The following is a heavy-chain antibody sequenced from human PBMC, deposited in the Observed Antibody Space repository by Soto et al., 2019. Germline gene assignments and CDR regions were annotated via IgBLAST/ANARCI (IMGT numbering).Heavy chain of an antibody. Sequence: PGGSLRLSCAASGFTFSSYSMNWVRQAPGKGLEWVSSISSSSSYIYYADSVKGRFTISRDKAKNSLYLHMNSLRAEETAVYYCQREPHRSSLLLSFFDYWGQGTLVTVPS. D-gene: IGHD2-2*01. CDR2: ISSSSSYI. CDR1: GFTFSSYS. V-gene: IGHV3-21*01. J-gene: IGHJ4*02. CDR3: QREPHRSSLLLSFFDY.